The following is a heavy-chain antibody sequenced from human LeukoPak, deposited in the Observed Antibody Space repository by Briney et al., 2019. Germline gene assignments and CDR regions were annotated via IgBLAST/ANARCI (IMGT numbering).Heavy chain of an antibody. CDR2: ISSSSSYI. J-gene: IGHJ4*02. Sequence: EGSLRLSCAASGFTFSSYSMNWVRQAPGKGLEWVSSISSSSSYIYYADSVKGRFTISRDNAKNSLYLQMNSLRAEDTAVYYCASQQLGYYFDYWGQGTLVTVSS. CDR1: GFTFSSYS. V-gene: IGHV3-21*01. CDR3: ASQQLGYYFDY. D-gene: IGHD6-13*01.